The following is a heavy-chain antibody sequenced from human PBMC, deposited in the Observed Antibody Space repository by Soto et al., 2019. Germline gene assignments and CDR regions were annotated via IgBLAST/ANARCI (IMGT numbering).Heavy chain of an antibody. CDR2: ISYDGSNK. Sequence: GGSLRLSCAAAGFTFSSYGMHWVRQAPGKGLEWVAVISYDGSNKYYADSVKGRFTISRDNSKNTLYLQMNSLRAEDTAVYYCAKDPYGFPKTFDYWGQGTLVTVSS. V-gene: IGHV3-30*18. CDR3: AKDPYGFPKTFDY. J-gene: IGHJ4*02. CDR1: GFTFSSYG. D-gene: IGHD2-2*03.